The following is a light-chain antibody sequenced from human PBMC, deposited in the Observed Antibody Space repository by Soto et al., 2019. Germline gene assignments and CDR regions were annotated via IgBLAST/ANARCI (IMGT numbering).Light chain of an antibody. V-gene: IGKV3-20*01. CDR3: QQYGSSPRT. CDR2: GAS. CDR1: QSVSSSY. J-gene: IGKJ1*01. Sequence: EIVLTQSPGTLSLSPGERVSLSCRGSQSVSSSYLAWYQQKPGQAPRLLIYGASSRATGIPDRFSGSGSGADFTLTISRLEPEDFAVYYCQQYGSSPRTFGQGTKV.